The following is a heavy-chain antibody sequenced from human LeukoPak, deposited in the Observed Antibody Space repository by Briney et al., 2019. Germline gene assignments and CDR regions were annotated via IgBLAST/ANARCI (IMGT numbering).Heavy chain of an antibody. D-gene: IGHD3-16*01. CDR2: ISSSGTI. J-gene: IGHJ6*03. V-gene: IGHV3-48*03. CDR1: GFTFSSYE. CDR3: AKGVGYYYYYYMDV. Sequence: GGSLRLSCAASGFTFSSYEMNWVRQAPGKGLEWVSYISSSGTIYYADSVKGRFTISRDNAKNSLYLQMNSLRAEDMALYYCAKGVGYYYYYYMDVWGKGTTVTVSS.